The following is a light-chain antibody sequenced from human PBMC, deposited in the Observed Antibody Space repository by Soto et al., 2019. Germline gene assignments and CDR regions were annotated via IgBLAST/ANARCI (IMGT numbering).Light chain of an antibody. CDR3: QQYDNLTPIT. CDR1: QDIRNH. Sequence: DIQMTQSPSSLSASVGDRVTITCQASQDIRNHLNWYQQKPGKAPKLLIYDASNLETGVPSRFSGSGSGTDFTFTISGLQPEDFAAYYCQQYDNLTPITFGPGTKVDIK. J-gene: IGKJ3*01. V-gene: IGKV1-33*01. CDR2: DAS.